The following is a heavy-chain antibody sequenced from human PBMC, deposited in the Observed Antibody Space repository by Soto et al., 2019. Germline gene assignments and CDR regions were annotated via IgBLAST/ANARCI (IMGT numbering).Heavy chain of an antibody. CDR3: VGQTLTISAAMDGRSNWFDP. J-gene: IGHJ5*02. CDR1: GGSITSSSHL. Sequence: SETLSLTCTVSGGSITSSSHLCGWVRQPPGKGLEWIGTIYFTGNTYYTPSLKSRLTMSIDTSRNEFSLRLNSVTAADTAVYYCVGQTLTISAAMDGRSNWFDPW. V-gene: IGHV4-39*01. D-gene: IGHD3-9*01. CDR2: IYFTGNT.